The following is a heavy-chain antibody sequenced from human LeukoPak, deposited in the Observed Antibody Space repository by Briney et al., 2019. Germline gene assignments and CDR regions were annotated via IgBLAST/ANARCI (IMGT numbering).Heavy chain of an antibody. D-gene: IGHD1-26*01. CDR2: IRKEAYGGTP. CDR1: GFSFGDYT. Sequence: GGSLRLSCTASGFSFGDYTMSWVRQAPGKGLEWVGFIRKEAYGGTPEYAASVRGRFTISRDNAKNSLYLQMNSLRAEDTAVYYCASGGTYSGSSFDYWGQGTLVTVSS. CDR3: ASGGTYSGSSFDY. V-gene: IGHV3-49*04. J-gene: IGHJ4*02.